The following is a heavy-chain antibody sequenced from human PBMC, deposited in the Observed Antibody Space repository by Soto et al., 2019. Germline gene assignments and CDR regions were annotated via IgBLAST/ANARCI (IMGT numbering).Heavy chain of an antibody. J-gene: IGHJ6*02. CDR2: IIPIFGTA. CDR3: AGPSSHYYGSGSQPYYYYGMDV. V-gene: IGHV1-69*13. Sequence: SVKVSCKASGGTFSSYAISWVRQAPGQGLEWMGGIIPIFGTANYAQKFQGRVTITADESTSTAYMELSSLRSEDTAVYYCAGPSSHYYGSGSQPYYYYGMDVWGQRTKVTVSS. CDR1: GGTFSSYA. D-gene: IGHD3-10*01.